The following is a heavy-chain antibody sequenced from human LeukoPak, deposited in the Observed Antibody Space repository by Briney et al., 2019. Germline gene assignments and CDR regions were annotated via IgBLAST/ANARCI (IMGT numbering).Heavy chain of an antibody. D-gene: IGHD3-10*01. CDR2: IYYLGNT. CDR3: ARHRRTVQRVRGGPNWFDP. J-gene: IGHJ5*02. V-gene: IGHV4-39*01. Sequence: SETLSLTCTVSGGSISSSTYYWGWLRQPPGKGLEWIASIYYLGNTYYNPSLRSRVTISVDTSKNQFSLELSSVTAADTAVYYCARHRRTVQRVRGGPNWFDPWGQGTLVTVSS. CDR1: GGSISSSTYY.